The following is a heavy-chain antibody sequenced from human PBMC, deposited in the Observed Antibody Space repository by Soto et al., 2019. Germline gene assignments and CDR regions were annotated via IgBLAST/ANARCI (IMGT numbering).Heavy chain of an antibody. CDR1: GFTFSSYG. D-gene: IGHD2-15*01. J-gene: IGHJ5*02. CDR3: ARAQTLGYCSGGSCSNWFDP. CDR2: IWYDGSNK. Sequence: QVQLVESGGGVVQPGRSLRLSCAASGFTFSSYGMHWVRQAPGKGLEWVAVIWYDGSNKYYADSVKGRFTISRDNSKNTLYLQMNSLRAEDTAVYYCARAQTLGYCSGGSCSNWFDPWGQGTLVTVSS. V-gene: IGHV3-33*01.